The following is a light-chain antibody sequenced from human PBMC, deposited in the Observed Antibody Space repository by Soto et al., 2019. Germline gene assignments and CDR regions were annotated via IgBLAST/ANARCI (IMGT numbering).Light chain of an antibody. CDR1: QSVTSNY. V-gene: IGKV3-20*01. Sequence: EIVLTQSPGTLSLSPGERATLSCRASQSVTSNYLAWYQQKPGQAPRLLIFGASIRDTGIPDRFSGSGSGTDFTLTISRLEPEDFAVYPCKQYGRSPTTFGQGTKVEIK. J-gene: IGKJ1*01. CDR2: GAS. CDR3: KQYGRSPTT.